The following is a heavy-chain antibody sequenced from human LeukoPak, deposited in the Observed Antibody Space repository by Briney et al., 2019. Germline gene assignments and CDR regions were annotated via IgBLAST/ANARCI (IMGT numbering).Heavy chain of an antibody. CDR3: ARHASAHSSFDY. CDR1: GGSISRYY. V-gene: IGHV4-59*08. D-gene: IGHD4-11*01. J-gene: IGHJ4*02. Sequence: SETLSLTCTLSGGSISRYYWSWIRQPPGKGLEWIGYIFYSGSTNYNPSLKSRVTISVDTSNDQFSLRLSSVTASDTAIYYCARHASAHSSFDYWGQGTLVTVSS. CDR2: IFYSGST.